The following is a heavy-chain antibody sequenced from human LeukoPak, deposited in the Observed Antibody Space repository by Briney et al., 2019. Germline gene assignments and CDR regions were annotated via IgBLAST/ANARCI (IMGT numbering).Heavy chain of an antibody. Sequence: SETLSLTCAVSGGSISSGGYSWSWIRQPPGKGLEWIGYIYHSGSTYYNPSLKSRVTISVDRSKNQFSLKLSSVTAADTAVYYCARVLGVAGYYYGSGPNWFDPWGQGTLVTVSS. CDR1: GGSISSGGYS. J-gene: IGHJ5*02. D-gene: IGHD3-10*01. CDR2: IYHSGST. V-gene: IGHV4-30-2*01. CDR3: ARVLGVAGYYYGSGPNWFDP.